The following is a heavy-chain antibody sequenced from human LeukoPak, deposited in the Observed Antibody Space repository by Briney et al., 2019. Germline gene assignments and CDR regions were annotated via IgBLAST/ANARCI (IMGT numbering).Heavy chain of an antibody. CDR3: ARGTRWWLLLEYYYGMDV. CDR2: IYSGGST. CDR1: GFTVSSNY. Sequence: GSLRLSCAASGFTVSSNYMSWVRQAPGKGLEWVSVIYSGGSTYYADSVKGRFTISRDNSKNTLYLQMNSLRAEDTAVYYCARGTRWWLLLEYYYGMDVWGQGTTVTVSS. V-gene: IGHV3-53*05. J-gene: IGHJ6*02. D-gene: IGHD5-12*01.